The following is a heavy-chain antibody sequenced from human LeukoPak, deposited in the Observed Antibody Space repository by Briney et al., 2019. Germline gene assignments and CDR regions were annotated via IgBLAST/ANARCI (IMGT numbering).Heavy chain of an antibody. D-gene: IGHD6-13*01. Sequence: QPGRSLRLSCTASGFTFGGYAMSWVRQAPGKGLEWVGFIRSKAYGGTTEYAASVKGRFTISRDDSKSIAYLQMNSLKTEDTAVYYCTRDGTPSEAFDIWGQGTMVTVSS. J-gene: IGHJ3*02. V-gene: IGHV3-49*04. CDR1: GFTFGGYA. CDR3: TRDGTPSEAFDI. CDR2: IRSKAYGGTT.